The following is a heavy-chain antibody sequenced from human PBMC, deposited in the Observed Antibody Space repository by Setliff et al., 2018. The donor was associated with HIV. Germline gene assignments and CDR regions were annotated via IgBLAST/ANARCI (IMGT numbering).Heavy chain of an antibody. CDR3: ARAPPGIQNDAFDV. CDR1: GGSISSGSYY. J-gene: IGHJ3*01. V-gene: IGHV4-61*09. Sequence: PSETLSLTCSVSGGSISSGSYYWTWIRQPAGKGPEWVGHIYTNGYTNYNPSLKSRVTISVDTSKNQFSLRLTSVTAADTAVYYCARAPPGIQNDAFDVWGQGTMVTVSS. CDR2: IYTNGYT.